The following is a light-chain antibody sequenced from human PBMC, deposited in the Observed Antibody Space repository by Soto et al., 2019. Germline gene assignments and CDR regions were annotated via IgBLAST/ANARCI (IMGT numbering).Light chain of an antibody. J-gene: IGKJ2*01. V-gene: IGKV3-15*01. CDR1: QSVNSN. CDR3: QQYNNWPYT. Sequence: EKVMTQSPATLSVSPGERATLSCRASQSVNSNLAWYQQRPGQPPRLLIHGASTRATGIPARFSGSGSGTEFTLTISRLQSEDFAVYYCQQYNNWPYTFGQGTKLEIK. CDR2: GAS.